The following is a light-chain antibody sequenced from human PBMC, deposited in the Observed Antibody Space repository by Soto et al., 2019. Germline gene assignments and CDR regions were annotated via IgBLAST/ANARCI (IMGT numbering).Light chain of an antibody. V-gene: IGKV3-20*01. CDR2: GAS. CDR1: QSVSGSY. J-gene: IGKJ1*01. CDR3: QQYGSTPT. Sequence: IVLAQFPGTLSLAPGDRATLSCRASQSVSGSYLAWHEQKPGQAPRLLIYGASSRATGIPDRLTGSGSGTEFTLTIRRMEPEDFAVDDCQQYGSTPTFGQGTKVDIK.